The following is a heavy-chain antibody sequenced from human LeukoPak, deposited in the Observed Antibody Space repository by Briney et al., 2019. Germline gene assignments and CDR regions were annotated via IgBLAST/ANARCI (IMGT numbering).Heavy chain of an antibody. J-gene: IGHJ5*02. CDR2: IYYSGST. D-gene: IGHD2-2*01. Sequence: SETLSLTCTVSGGSISSYYWSWIRQPPGKGLEWIGYIYYSGSTNYNPSLKSRVTISVDTSKNQFSLKLSSVTAADTAVYYCARSVVPAAIGWFDPWGQGTLVTVSS. CDR3: ARSVVPAAIGWFDP. CDR1: GGSISSYY. V-gene: IGHV4-59*01.